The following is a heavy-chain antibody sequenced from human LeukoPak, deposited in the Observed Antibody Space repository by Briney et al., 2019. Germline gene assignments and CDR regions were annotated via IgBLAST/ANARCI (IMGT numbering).Heavy chain of an antibody. J-gene: IGHJ5*02. V-gene: IGHV4-34*01. Sequence: SETLSLTCAEYGESFDGYYWSWIRQSPGKGLEWIGHINHVGITNYNPSLKNRVTISVDTSKNQFSLKLSSVTAAYTAVDYCSGADQIWFGENWFDPGGRGPVDSVFS. D-gene: IGHD3-10*01. CDR2: INHVGIT. CDR1: GESFDGYY. CDR3: SGADQIWFGENWFDP.